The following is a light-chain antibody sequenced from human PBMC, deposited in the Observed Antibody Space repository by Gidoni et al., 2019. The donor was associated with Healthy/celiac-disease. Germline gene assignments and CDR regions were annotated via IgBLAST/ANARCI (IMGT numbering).Light chain of an antibody. V-gene: IGLV5-45*02. Sequence: QAVMTQPSYLSASPGASASLTCTLRSGINVGTYRIYWYPQKPGSHPQYPLRYKSDSDTRQGSGVPSRFSCSKYASANAWIFLIAVLPSEDEAYYYCMIWHSSAWVFGGGTKLTVL. CDR3: MIWHSSAWV. J-gene: IGLJ3*02. CDR1: SGINVGTYR. CDR2: YKSDSDT.